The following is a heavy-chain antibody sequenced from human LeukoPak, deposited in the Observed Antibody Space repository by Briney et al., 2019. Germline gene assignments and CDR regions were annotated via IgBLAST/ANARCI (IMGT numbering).Heavy chain of an antibody. CDR2: IYYSGSS. CDR3: ARQDDSSGYYYFDY. V-gene: IGHV4-39*01. J-gene: IGHJ4*02. Sequence: PSETLSLTCTVSGGYISSSSNYWGWIRQPPGKGLEWIGSIYYSGSSYYNPSLRSRVTIYVDTSKNQFSLKLSSVTAADTAVYYCARQDDSSGYYYFDYWGQGTLVSVSS. D-gene: IGHD3-22*01. CDR1: GGYISSSSNY.